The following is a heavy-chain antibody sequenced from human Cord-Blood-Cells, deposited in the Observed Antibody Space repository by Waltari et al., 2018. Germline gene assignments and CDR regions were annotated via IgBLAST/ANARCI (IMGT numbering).Heavy chain of an antibody. CDR2: IIPIFGTA. J-gene: IGHJ4*02. CDR3: ARDRLGYCSSTSCYYFDY. V-gene: IGHV1-69*12. Sequence: HVQPVHTEAVVHKPGSSVKVSDQESGRPFSRSPISEVRPAPGQGLEWTGGIIPIFGTANYAQKFQGRVTITADESTRTAYMELSSLRSEDTAVYYCARDRLGYCSSTSCYYFDYWGQGTLVTVSS. D-gene: IGHD2-2*01. CDR1: GRPFSRSP.